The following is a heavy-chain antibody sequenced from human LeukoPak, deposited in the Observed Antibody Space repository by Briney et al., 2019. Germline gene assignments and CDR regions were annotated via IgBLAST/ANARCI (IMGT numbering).Heavy chain of an antibody. CDR2: ISSNGDNT. CDR1: GFTFSTYV. CDR3: VRGTGY. Sequence: GGSLRLSCSVSGFTFSTYVMHWVRQAPGKGLEYVSAISSNGDNTYYADSVKGRFTISRGNSKNTLYLQMSSLRADDTAVYYCVRGTGYWGQGTPVTVSS. J-gene: IGHJ4*02. V-gene: IGHV3-64D*06.